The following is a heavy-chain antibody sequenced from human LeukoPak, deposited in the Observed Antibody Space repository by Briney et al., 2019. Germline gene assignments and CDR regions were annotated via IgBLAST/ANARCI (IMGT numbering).Heavy chain of an antibody. CDR3: AKVRRADDHYFDY. CDR2: ISASGGST. J-gene: IGHJ4*02. V-gene: IGHV3-23*01. CDR1: GFTFSTSA. Sequence: GGSLRLSCAASGFTFSTSAMSWVRQAPGKGLEWVSGISASGGSTYYADSVKGRFTISRDNSKNTLYLQINILRAEDTAVYYCAKVRRADDHYFDYWGQGTLVTVSS. D-gene: IGHD3-3*01.